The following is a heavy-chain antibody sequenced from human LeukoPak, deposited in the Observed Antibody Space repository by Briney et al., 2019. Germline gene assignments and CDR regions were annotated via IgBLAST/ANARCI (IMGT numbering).Heavy chain of an antibody. J-gene: IGHJ4*02. D-gene: IGHD5-12*01. CDR3: ARRRVATTLRLKYYFDC. CDR2: IYYSGST. V-gene: IGHV4-59*01. Sequence: SETLSLTCTVSGGSISSYYWSWIRQPPGKGLEWIGYIYYSGSTNYNPSLKSRVTISVDTSKNQFSLKLSSVTAADTAVYYCARRRVATTLRLKYYFDCWGQGTLVTVSS. CDR1: GGSISSYY.